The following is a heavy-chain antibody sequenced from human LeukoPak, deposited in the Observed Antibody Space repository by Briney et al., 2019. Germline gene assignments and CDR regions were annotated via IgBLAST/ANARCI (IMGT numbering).Heavy chain of an antibody. CDR1: GGTFSSYA. J-gene: IGHJ4*02. D-gene: IGHD5-18*01. CDR2: IIPIFGTA. V-gene: IGHV1-69*01. CDR3: AREAEYSYGTHFDY. Sequence: SVKVSCKASGGTFSSYAISWVRQAPGQGLEWEGGIIPIFGTANYAQKFQGRVTITADESTSTAYMELSSLRSEDTAVYYCAREAEYSYGTHFDYWGQGTLVTVSS.